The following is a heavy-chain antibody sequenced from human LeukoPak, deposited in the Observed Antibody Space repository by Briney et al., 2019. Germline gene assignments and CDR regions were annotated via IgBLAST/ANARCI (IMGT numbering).Heavy chain of an antibody. CDR3: VRGNYDNRGYSNAFDI. D-gene: IGHD3-22*01. CDR1: GASISSSY. CDR2: IYYNGNT. Sequence: PSGTLSLTCTVSGASISSSYWSWIRQPPGKRLEWIGYIYYNGNTNSNPSLKSRVTISADTSKNRFSLKLSSVTAEDTAIYYCVRGNYDNRGYSNAFDIWGQGTMVTVSS. J-gene: IGHJ3*02. V-gene: IGHV4-59*01.